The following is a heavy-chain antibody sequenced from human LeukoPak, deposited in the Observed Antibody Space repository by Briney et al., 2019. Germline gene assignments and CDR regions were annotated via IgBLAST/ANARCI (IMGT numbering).Heavy chain of an antibody. Sequence: GGSLRLSCAASGFTFSNYEMNCVRQAPGKGLEWVSFISSSGILIYYADSVKGRFTISRDNGKNSLFLQMDSLRVEDTAVYYCAKVSGSGWHFDHWGQGTLVTVSS. D-gene: IGHD6-19*01. CDR2: ISSSGILI. J-gene: IGHJ4*02. V-gene: IGHV3-48*03. CDR1: GFTFSNYE. CDR3: AKVSGSGWHFDH.